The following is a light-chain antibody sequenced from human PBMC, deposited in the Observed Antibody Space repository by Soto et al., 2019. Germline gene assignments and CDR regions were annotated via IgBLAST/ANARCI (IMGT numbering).Light chain of an antibody. Sequence: QYVLTQPASVSGSPGQSITISCTGTSSDVGGYNYVSWYQQHPGKAPKLIIYDVTNRPSGISGRFSGSKSGHTASLTISGLQPEDGADYYCGSYASTTIRVFGGGTQLTVL. CDR1: SSDVGGYNY. CDR2: DVT. CDR3: GSYASTTIRV. J-gene: IGLJ2*01. V-gene: IGLV2-14*01.